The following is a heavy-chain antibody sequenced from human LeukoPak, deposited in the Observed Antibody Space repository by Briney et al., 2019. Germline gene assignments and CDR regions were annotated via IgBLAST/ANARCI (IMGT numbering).Heavy chain of an antibody. CDR1: GRSVNSGTYY. Sequence: PSETLSLTCTVSGRSVNSGTYYWSWIRQPPGKGLEWIGYISYSGSTNYNPSLKSRVTISVDTSKNQFSLKLSSVTAADTAVYYCARGGRWLQFNYWGQGTLVTVSS. V-gene: IGHV4-61*01. CDR2: ISYSGST. D-gene: IGHD5-24*01. CDR3: ARGGRWLQFNY. J-gene: IGHJ4*02.